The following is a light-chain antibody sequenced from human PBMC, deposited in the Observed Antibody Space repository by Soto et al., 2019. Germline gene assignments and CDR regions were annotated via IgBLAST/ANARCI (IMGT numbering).Light chain of an antibody. CDR1: QSVTIY. CDR3: QQYGSSPPIT. J-gene: IGKJ5*01. V-gene: IGKV3-15*01. Sequence: EIVMTQSPATLSVSPGERATLSCRASQSVTIYLAWYQQKPGQAPRLLIYSASTRATGIPARFSGSGSGTEFTLTISRLEPEDFAVYYCQQYGSSPPITFGQGTRLEIK. CDR2: SAS.